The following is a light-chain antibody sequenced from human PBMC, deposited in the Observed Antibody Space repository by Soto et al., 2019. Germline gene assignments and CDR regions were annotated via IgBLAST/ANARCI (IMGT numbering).Light chain of an antibody. CDR2: DAS. Sequence: IVLTQSPATLSLSPGERATLSCRTSQSVGTYLAWYQQKPGQAPRLLIYDASKMATGIPARFSGSGSGTDFTLTISSLEPEDFAVYYCQQRSNWWTFGQGTKVEIK. J-gene: IGKJ1*01. V-gene: IGKV3-11*01. CDR3: QQRSNWWT. CDR1: QSVGTY.